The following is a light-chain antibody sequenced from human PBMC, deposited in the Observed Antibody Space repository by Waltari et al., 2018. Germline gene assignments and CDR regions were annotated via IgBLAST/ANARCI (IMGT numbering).Light chain of an antibody. CDR1: QSLVYSDGNIY. Sequence: DVVMTQSPLSLPVTLGQPASISCRSRQSLVYSDGNIYLNWFQQRPGQSPRRLSYKVSRRDSGVPDRFSGSGSGTDFTLRISRVEAEDVGLYFCMQGTNWPQSFGQGTKLEIK. CDR3: MQGTNWPQS. J-gene: IGKJ2*03. CDR2: KVS. V-gene: IGKV2-30*01.